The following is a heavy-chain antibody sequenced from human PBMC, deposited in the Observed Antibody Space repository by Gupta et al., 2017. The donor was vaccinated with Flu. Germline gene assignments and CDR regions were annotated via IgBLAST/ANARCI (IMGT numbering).Heavy chain of an antibody. V-gene: IGHV3-21*02. Sequence: EVQLVESGGGLVKPGGALRLSCTAHGFPLSRFNINWARRAPGKGLEWVSFISSTSDYIYYAYAVKGRFAISRDNAKNSLYLEMNGLRAEDTAVYYCASVGYASSSEPGPLDYWGHGTQVTVTS. D-gene: IGHD6-6*01. CDR1: GFPLSRFN. J-gene: IGHJ4*01. CDR3: ASVGYASSSEPGPLDY. CDR2: ISSTSDYI.